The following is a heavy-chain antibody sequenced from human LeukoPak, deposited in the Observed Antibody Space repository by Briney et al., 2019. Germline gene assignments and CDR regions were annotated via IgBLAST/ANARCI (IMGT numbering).Heavy chain of an antibody. D-gene: IGHD6-19*01. J-gene: IGHJ3*02. CDR1: GFTFSDYY. Sequence: PGGSLRLSCAASGFTFSDYYMNWIRQAPGKGLEWISYISSSGGTIYYADSVKGRFTIPRDNAKNSLYLQMDSLRAEDTAVYYCAGYSSGWFGAFHIWGQGTMVTVSS. CDR2: ISSSGGTI. V-gene: IGHV3-11*04. CDR3: AGYSSGWFGAFHI.